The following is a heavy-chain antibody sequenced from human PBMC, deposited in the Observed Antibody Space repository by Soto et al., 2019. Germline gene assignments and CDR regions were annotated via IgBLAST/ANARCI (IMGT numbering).Heavy chain of an antibody. V-gene: IGHV4-34*01. J-gene: IGHJ3*02. CDR2: INHSGST. Sequence: SETLSLTCAVYVGSFSDHFWSWIRQAPGKGLEWIGEINHSGSTNYNPSLKSRVIISVDTSKNQFSLKLSSVTAADTAVYYCARGQEYYDRGSFDMWGQGTKVTVSS. CDR3: ARGQEYYDRGSFDM. CDR1: VGSFSDHF. D-gene: IGHD3-22*01.